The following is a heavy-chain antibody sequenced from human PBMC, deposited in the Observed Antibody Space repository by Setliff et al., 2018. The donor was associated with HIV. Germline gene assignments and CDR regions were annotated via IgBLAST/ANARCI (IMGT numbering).Heavy chain of an antibody. D-gene: IGHD5-18*01. J-gene: IGHJ4*02. CDR3: ASTGGYSYGFFDS. V-gene: IGHV4-38-2*02. CDR1: GYSISSGYH. CDR2: IYYSGST. Sequence: SETLSLTCIVSGYSISSGYHWAWIRQPPGKGLEWIGNIYYSGSTNYNPSLKSRVTISVDTSKNQFSLKLSSVTAADTAVYYCASTGGYSYGFFDSWGQGALVTVSS.